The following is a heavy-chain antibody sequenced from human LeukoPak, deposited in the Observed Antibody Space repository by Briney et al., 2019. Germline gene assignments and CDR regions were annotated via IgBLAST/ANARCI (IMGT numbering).Heavy chain of an antibody. Sequence: GGSLRLSCAASGFSFSSYAMSWVRQAPGKGLEWVSSVSESGDGTYYADSVMGRFIISRDNSRKTSHLQMDSLRADDTAIYYCAKGKVNNLGALDFWGQGTLVTVSS. J-gene: IGHJ4*02. CDR1: GFSFSSYA. D-gene: IGHD1-26*01. CDR2: VSESGDGT. CDR3: AKGKVNNLGALDF. V-gene: IGHV3-23*01.